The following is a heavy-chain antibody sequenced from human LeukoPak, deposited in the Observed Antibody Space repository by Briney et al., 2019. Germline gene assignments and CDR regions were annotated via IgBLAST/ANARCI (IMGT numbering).Heavy chain of an antibody. V-gene: IGHV3-15*07. CDR1: FSTFNKAW. J-gene: IGHJ4*02. D-gene: IGHD2-15*01. Sequence: PGGSLRLSCAASFSTFNKAWMIWVRQAPGKGLEWVGRIKSRTDGGTTDYAAPVKGRFTISRDDSENTAYLQMNSLKTEDTAVYYCSTHPTSGFWGQGTLVTVSS. CDR3: STHPTSGF. CDR2: IKSRTDGGTT.